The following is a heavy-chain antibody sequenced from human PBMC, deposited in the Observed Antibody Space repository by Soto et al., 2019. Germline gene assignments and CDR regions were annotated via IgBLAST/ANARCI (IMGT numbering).Heavy chain of an antibody. CDR1: GGSINTGGYY. V-gene: IGHV4-31*03. D-gene: IGHD2-15*01. J-gene: IGHJ5*02. Sequence: QVQLQESGPGLVKPSQTLSLTCTVSGGSINTGGYYWGWIRHLPGEGLEWIGHIFYTGTAYYNPFLRSRVTVSINTSTNQVSLHMYSGTAADTAMSYCARRLDDTPETFFNWFDPWGQGILVTVSS. CDR3: ARRLDDTPETFFNWFDP. CDR2: IFYTGTA.